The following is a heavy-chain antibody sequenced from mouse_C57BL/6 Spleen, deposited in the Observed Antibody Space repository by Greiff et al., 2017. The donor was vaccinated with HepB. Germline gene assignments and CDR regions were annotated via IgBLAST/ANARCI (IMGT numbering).Heavy chain of an antibody. J-gene: IGHJ2*01. CDR2: IWTGGGT. D-gene: IGHD1-1*01. Sequence: VKLMESGPGLVAPSQSLSITCTVSGFSLTSYAISWVRQPPGKGLEWLGVIWTGGGTNYNSALKSRLSISKDNSKSQVFLKMNSLQTDDTARYYCARNEYYGSPYYFDYWGQGTTLTVSS. CDR3: ARNEYYGSPYYFDY. V-gene: IGHV2-9-1*01. CDR1: GFSLTSYA.